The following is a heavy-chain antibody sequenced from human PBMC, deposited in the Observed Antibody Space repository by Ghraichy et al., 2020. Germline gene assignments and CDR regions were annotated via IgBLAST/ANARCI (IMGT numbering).Heavy chain of an antibody. CDR1: GGSISSYY. V-gene: IGHV4-4*09. Sequence: SETLSLTCTVSGGSISSYYWSWIRQPPGKGLEWIGYIYTSGSTNYNPSLKSRVTISVDTSKNQFSLKLSSVTAADTAVYYCARHKGFYYFDYWGQGTLVTV. J-gene: IGHJ4*02. CDR3: ARHKGFYYFDY. D-gene: IGHD2/OR15-2a*01. CDR2: IYTSGST.